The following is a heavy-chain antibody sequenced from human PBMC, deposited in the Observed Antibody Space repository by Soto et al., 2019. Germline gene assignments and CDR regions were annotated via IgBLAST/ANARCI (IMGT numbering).Heavy chain of an antibody. CDR1: GGSISSGGYY. D-gene: IGHD2-2*01. V-gene: IGHV4-31*03. CDR2: IYYSGST. J-gene: IGHJ6*03. CDR3: ARARLEYCSSTSCRSQYYYYYMDV. Sequence: SETLSLTCTVSGGSISSGGYYWSWIRQHPGKGLEWIGYIYYSGSTYYNPSLKSRVTLSVDTSKNQFSLKLSSVTAADTAVYYCARARLEYCSSTSCRSQYYYYYMDVWGKGTTVTVSS.